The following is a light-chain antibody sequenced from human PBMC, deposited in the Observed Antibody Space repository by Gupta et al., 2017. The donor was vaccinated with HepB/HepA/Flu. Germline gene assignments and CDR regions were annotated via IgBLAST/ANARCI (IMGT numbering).Light chain of an antibody. V-gene: IGKV3-20*01. Sequence: EIVLTQSPGTLSLSPGERATLSCRASQSVGSSYLAWYQQKPGQAPRLLIYGASSRGTGIPDRFSGSGSGTDFTLTIIRLEAEDFAVYYCQQYGSSPITFGQGTRLEIK. J-gene: IGKJ5*01. CDR3: QQYGSSPIT. CDR2: GAS. CDR1: QSVGSSY.